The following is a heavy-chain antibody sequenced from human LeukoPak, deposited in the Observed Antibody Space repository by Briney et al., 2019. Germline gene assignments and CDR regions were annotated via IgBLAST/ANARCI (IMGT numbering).Heavy chain of an antibody. CDR1: GFTFSSYA. V-gene: IGHV3-30*04. Sequence: PGGSLRLSCAASGFTFSSYAMHWVRQAPGKGLEWVAVISYDGSNKYYADSVKGRFTISRDNSKNTLYLQMNSLRAEDTAVYYCARNSSGGWTYFDYWGQGTLVTVSS. CDR3: ARNSSGGWTYFDY. J-gene: IGHJ4*02. CDR2: ISYDGSNK. D-gene: IGHD6-19*01.